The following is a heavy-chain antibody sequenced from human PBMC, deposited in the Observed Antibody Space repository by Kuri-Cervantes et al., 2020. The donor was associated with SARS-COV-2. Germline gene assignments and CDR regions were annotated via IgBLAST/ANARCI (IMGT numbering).Heavy chain of an antibody. V-gene: IGHV3-23*01. CDR2: ISGSGEIT. D-gene: IGHD3-10*01. Sequence: GESLKISCAASGFAFSNYAMSWVRQAPGKGLEWVLGISGSGEITYYADSEKGRFTISRDNSKNTLYLQMNSLRAEDTAVYYCAKNMVRGVTTDVWGQGTTVTVSS. CDR1: GFAFSNYA. J-gene: IGHJ6*02. CDR3: AKNMVRGVTTDV.